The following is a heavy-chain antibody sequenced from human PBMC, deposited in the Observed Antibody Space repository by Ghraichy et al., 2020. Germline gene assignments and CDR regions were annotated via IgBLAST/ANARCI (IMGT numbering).Heavy chain of an antibody. CDR2: IYYSGST. J-gene: IGHJ4*02. D-gene: IGHD3-22*01. CDR1: GGSISSSSYY. CDR3: ARLEGDYYDSSGYYYGY. Sequence: SETLYLTCTVSGGSISSSSYYWGWIRQPPGKGLEWIGSIYYSGSTYYNPSLKSRVTISVDTSKNQFSLKLSSVTAADTAVYYCARLEGDYYDSSGYYYGYWGQGTLVTVSS. V-gene: IGHV4-39*07.